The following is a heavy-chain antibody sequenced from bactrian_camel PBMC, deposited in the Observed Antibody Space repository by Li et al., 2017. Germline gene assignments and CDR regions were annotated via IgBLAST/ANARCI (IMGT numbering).Heavy chain of an antibody. D-gene: IGHD3*01. J-gene: IGHJ6*01. V-gene: IGHV3S53*01. CDR2: IDADDNT. CDR1: ETYTFMNYC. CDR3: AAPRCYGWPPQPDTWEYVGQGTQVTVSSGGSSLRPTDSAS. Sequence: VQLVESGGGSVQVGGSVRLSCEVSETYTFMNYCMGWFRQAPGREREEVATIDADDNTIYAQSVEGRFTISRDNAKNTLYLQMNSLEPEDTAMYYCAAPRCYGWPPQPDTWEYVGQGTQVTVSSGGSSLRPTDSASWDQGTQVTVS.